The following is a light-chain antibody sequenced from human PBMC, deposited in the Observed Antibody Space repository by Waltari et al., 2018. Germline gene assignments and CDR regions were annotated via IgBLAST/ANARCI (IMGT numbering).Light chain of an antibody. CDR1: SSNIGGYY. CDR3: QSYDSTLSVL. J-gene: IGLJ2*01. CDR2: ENN. V-gene: IGLV1-40*01. Sequence: QSVLTQPPSVSGAPGQRVIISCTGRSSNIGGYYLQWYQHLPGTAPKLLIYENNRRPSGISERFSGSQSGTSASLTITGLQSEDEADYYCQSYDSTLSVLFGGWTRLTVL.